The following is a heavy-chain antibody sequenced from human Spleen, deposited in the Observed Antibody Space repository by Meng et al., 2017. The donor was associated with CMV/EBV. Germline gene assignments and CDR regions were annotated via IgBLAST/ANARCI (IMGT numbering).Heavy chain of an antibody. D-gene: IGHD6-6*01. J-gene: IGHJ4*02. CDR3: ARDRSSSDY. Sequence: KVACKACGYTFSNYGISWVRQTPGQGLEWMGWISAYNRNTNYAQKRQGRVTMTTDTSTSTAYMELRSLRSDDTAVYYCARDRSSSDYWGQGTLVTVSS. V-gene: IGHV1-18*01. CDR1: GYTFSNYG. CDR2: ISAYNRNT.